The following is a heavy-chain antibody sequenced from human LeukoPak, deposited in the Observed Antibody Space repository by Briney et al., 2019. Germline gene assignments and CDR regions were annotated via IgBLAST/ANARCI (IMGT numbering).Heavy chain of an antibody. CDR1: GFTFSSYS. Sequence: IPGGSLRLSCAASGFTFSSYSINWVRQAPGKGLEWVSSISSSSFIYYADSVKGRFTISRDNAKNSLYLQMNSLRAEDTAVYYCARETSDFWSRAGMDVWGQGTTVTVSS. V-gene: IGHV3-21*01. J-gene: IGHJ6*02. D-gene: IGHD3-3*01. CDR3: ARETSDFWSRAGMDV. CDR2: ISSSSFI.